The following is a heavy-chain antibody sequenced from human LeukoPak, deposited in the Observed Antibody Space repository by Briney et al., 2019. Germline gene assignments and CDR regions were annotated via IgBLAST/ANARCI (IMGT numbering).Heavy chain of an antibody. J-gene: IGHJ3*01. D-gene: IGHD5/OR15-5a*01. CDR2: IYNSGST. CDR1: GGSISTYY. Sequence: SETLSLTCTVSGGSISTYYWSWIRQPPGKGLERIGNIYNSGSTNYNPSLKSRVTMSVDTAKNHFSLKLSSVTAADTAMYYCAVNSTKHAFDFWGQGTMVTVSS. CDR3: AVNSTKHAFDF. V-gene: IGHV4-59*08.